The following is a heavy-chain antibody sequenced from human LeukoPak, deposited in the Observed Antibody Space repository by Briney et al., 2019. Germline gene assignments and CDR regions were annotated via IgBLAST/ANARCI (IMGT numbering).Heavy chain of an antibody. D-gene: IGHD4-17*01. Sequence: GRSLRLSCVASEFTFSSYGMHWVRQAPGKGLEWVASISYDGSNNYYADSVKGRFTISRDNSKNTLYLQMNSLNTEDTAVYYCVKAAPDSGDYGMDVWGQGTTVTVSS. V-gene: IGHV3-30*18. CDR1: EFTFSSYG. CDR3: VKAAPDSGDYGMDV. J-gene: IGHJ6*02. CDR2: ISYDGSNN.